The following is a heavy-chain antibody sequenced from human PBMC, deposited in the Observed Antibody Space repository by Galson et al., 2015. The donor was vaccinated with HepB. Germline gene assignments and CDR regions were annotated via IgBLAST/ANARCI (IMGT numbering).Heavy chain of an antibody. D-gene: IGHD6-13*01. CDR3: AKMGGSSWYQFYMDV. V-gene: IGHV3-23*01. Sequence: SLRLSCAASGFTFSTYAMTWVRQAPGKGLEWVSDISGGGGSTYYADSVKGRFTISRDNSKNTLYLQMNSLRVEDMAVYYCAKMGGSSWYQFYMDVWGKGTTVTVSS. J-gene: IGHJ6*04. CDR1: GFTFSTYA. CDR2: ISGGGGST.